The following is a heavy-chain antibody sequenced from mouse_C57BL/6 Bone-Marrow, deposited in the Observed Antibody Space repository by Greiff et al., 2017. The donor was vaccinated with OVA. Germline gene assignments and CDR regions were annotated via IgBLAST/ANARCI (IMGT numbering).Heavy chain of an antibody. CDR3: ATRWFAY. J-gene: IGHJ3*01. CDR2: IDPSDSYT. CDR1: GYTFTSYW. V-gene: IGHV1-69*01. Sequence: VQLQQPGAELVMPGASVKLSCKASGYTFTSYWMHRVKQRPGQGLEWIGEIDPSDSYTNYNQKFKGKSTLTVDKSSSTAYMQLSSLTSEDSAVYYCATRWFAYWGQGTLVTVSA.